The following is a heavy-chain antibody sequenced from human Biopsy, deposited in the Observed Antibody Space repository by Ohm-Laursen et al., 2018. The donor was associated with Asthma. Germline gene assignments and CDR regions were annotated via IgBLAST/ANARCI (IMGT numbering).Heavy chain of an antibody. Sequence: SLRLSCAAAGFMFRSFGMHWVRQAPGKGLEWVAVISYDGNHKFYEDSVKGRFTISRDNSKNTLYLQMNGLRTEDTAVYYCAKRRGYSGHDNDYWGQGTLVIVSS. CDR3: AKRRGYSGHDNDY. V-gene: IGHV3-30*18. CDR2: ISYDGNHK. CDR1: GFMFRSFG. J-gene: IGHJ4*02. D-gene: IGHD5-12*01.